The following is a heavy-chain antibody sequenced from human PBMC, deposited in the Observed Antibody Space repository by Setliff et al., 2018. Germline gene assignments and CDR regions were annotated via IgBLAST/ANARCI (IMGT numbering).Heavy chain of an antibody. D-gene: IGHD4-17*01. CDR2: VYYSGAA. Sequence: SETLSLTCTVSGGSFSTYYWSWIRQAPGKGLEWIGHVYYSGAANYNPSLKSRVTISVDTSKNHFSLKLSSVTAADTAVYYCAGSTVTQVDYWGQGTLVTV. CDR1: GGSFSTYY. V-gene: IGHV4-59*08. CDR3: AGSTVTQVDY. J-gene: IGHJ4*02.